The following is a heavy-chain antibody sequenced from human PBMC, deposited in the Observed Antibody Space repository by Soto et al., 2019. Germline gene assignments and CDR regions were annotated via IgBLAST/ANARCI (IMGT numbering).Heavy chain of an antibody. V-gene: IGHV1-69*05. CDR2: IIPMCGTA. D-gene: IGHD2-2*01. CDR3: AMAAILDFRYAMDV. Sequence: ASMKGSCKASGGTFSSYAISWVRQAPGQGLEWMGWIIPMCGTANYAQKFQDRLIMTRDTSTNTVYMELSSLTSEDTAIYYCAMAAILDFRYAMDVWGQGTTVTVSS. CDR1: GGTFSSYA. J-gene: IGHJ6*02.